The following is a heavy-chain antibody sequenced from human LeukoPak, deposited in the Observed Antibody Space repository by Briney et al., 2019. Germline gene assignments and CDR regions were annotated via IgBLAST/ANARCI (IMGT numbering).Heavy chain of an antibody. CDR2: IYPGDSDT. CDR1: GYSFTSYW. V-gene: IGHV5-51*01. J-gene: IGHJ6*03. CDR3: ARLRGYCSGGSCYAVYYYYYMDV. Sequence: GESLKISCKGSGYSFTSYWIGWVRQMPGKGLEWMGIIYPGDSDTRYSPSFQGQVTISADKSISTAYLQWSSLKASDTAMYYCARLRGYCSGGSCYAVYYYYYMDVWGKGTTVTVSS. D-gene: IGHD2-15*01.